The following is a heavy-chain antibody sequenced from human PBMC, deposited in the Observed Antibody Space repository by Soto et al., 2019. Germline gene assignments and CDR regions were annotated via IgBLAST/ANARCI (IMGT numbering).Heavy chain of an antibody. V-gene: IGHV3-74*01. CDR1: GFTFSDEW. D-gene: IGHD1-1*01. Sequence: GGSLRLSCATSGFTFSDEWMHWVRQAPGKGLVWVSRINKDGSYRNYADFVEGRFTISRGDAKSELYLQMDRLRAEDTAVYYCARGGLEPFDYLGQGALVTVSS. CDR3: ARGGLEPFDY. CDR2: INKDGSYR. J-gene: IGHJ4*02.